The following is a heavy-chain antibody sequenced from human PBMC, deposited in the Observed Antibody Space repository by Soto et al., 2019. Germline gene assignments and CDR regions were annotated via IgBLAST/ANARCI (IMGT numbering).Heavy chain of an antibody. D-gene: IGHD3-9*01. CDR1: GLTFSSCH. Sequence: GGSLRLSCAASGLTFSSCHMNWVRQAPGKGLEWVSYISSGSRTIFYADSVNGRFTISRDNAKNSLYLQMNSLRTEDTALYYCAKGDFDILTGLDYWGRGTLVTVSS. V-gene: IGHV3-48*01. CDR2: ISSGSRTI. CDR3: AKGDFDILTGLDY. J-gene: IGHJ4*02.